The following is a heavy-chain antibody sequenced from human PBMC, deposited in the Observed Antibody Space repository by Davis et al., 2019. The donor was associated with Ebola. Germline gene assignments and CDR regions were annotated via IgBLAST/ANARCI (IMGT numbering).Heavy chain of an antibody. D-gene: IGHD6-13*01. V-gene: IGHV4-4*02. CDR1: GGSISSSNW. CDR3: ARGGDSSSWYYYYGMDV. CDR2: INHSGST. Sequence: SETLSLTCAVSGGSISSSNWWRWVRQPPGKGLEWIGEINHSGSTNYNPSLKSRVTISVDTSKNQFSLKLSSVTAADTAVYYCARGGDSSSWYYYYGMDVWGQGTTVTVSS. J-gene: IGHJ6*02.